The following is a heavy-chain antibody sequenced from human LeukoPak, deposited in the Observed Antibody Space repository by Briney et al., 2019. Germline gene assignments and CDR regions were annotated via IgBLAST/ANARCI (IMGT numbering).Heavy chain of an antibody. J-gene: IGHJ3*02. CDR3: ASLVVPAVLDAFDI. CDR1: GYTFTSYG. D-gene: IGHD2-2*01. V-gene: IGHV1-18*01. Sequence: ASVKVSCKASGYTFTSYGISWVRQAPGQGLEWMGWISAYNGNTNYAQKLQGRVTMTTDTYTSTAYMELRSLRSDDTAVYYCASLVVPAVLDAFDIWGQGTMVTVSS. CDR2: ISAYNGNT.